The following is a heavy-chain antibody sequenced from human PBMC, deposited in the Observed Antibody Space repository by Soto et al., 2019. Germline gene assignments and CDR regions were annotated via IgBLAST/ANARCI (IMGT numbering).Heavy chain of an antibody. D-gene: IGHD3-10*01. CDR3: ARIGEDRYYGMDV. Sequence: SETLCFTCTFYVGSISSDYWIWMRQPPGKGLEWIGYIYYSGRTNYNPSLKSRVSISLDTSKNQFSLNLTSVTAADTAVYYCARIGEDRYYGMDVWGQGTSVTVSS. V-gene: IGHV4-59*01. CDR1: VGSISSDY. CDR2: IYYSGRT. J-gene: IGHJ6*01.